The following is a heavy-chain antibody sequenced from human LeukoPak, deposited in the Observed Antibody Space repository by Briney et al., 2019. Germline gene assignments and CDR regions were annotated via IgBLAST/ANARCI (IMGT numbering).Heavy chain of an antibody. V-gene: IGHV3-7*01. CDR3: ARGGSRQYNF. CDR2: IRHDGSEK. D-gene: IGHD5-18*01. J-gene: IGHJ4*02. CDR1: GFTFSSYW. Sequence: GGSRRLSCAASGFTFSSYWMSWVRQAPGKGLEWVANIRHDGSEKYYVDSVKGRFTISRDNAKDSLYLQMNSLRVEDTAVYYCARGGSRQYNFWGQGTPVTVSS.